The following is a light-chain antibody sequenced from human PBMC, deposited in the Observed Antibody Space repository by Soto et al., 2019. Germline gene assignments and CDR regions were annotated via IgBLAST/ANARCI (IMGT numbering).Light chain of an antibody. V-gene: IGKV3-20*01. J-gene: IGKJ1*01. Sequence: EVVLTQSPGTLSLSPGERATLSCRASQSIRGNELAWYQQKPGQATRLLIYRGSSRATGIPDRFSGRGSGTDVTLTISRLEHEDFAVYYYQEYGTSAPWTFGEGTKVEIK. CDR2: RGS. CDR1: QSIRGNE. CDR3: QEYGTSAPWT.